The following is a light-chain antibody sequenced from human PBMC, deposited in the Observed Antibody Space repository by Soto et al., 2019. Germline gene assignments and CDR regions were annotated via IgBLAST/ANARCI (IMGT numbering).Light chain of an antibody. CDR1: QAVGNY. Sequence: EIVLRQSPATLSLSPGERATLSCRASQAVGNYLAWLQQKPGQAPRLLISDAFNRAPGIPARFSGSGSGTDFTLTIISLEPEDFAVYYCQQRLFRPTFGQGTRLEI. CDR2: DAF. V-gene: IGKV3-11*01. J-gene: IGKJ1*01. CDR3: QQRLFRPT.